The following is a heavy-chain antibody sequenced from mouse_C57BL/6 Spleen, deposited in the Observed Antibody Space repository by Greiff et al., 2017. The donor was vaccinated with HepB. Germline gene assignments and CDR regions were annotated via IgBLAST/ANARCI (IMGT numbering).Heavy chain of an antibody. Sequence: DVKLVESGGGLVKPGGSLQLSCAASGFTFSSYAMSWVRQTPEKRLEWVATISDGGSYTYYPDNVKGRFTISRDTAKNNLYLQMSHLKSEDTAMYYCARAPAHSNYLYYYAMDYWGQGTSVTVSS. D-gene: IGHD2-5*01. CDR2: ISDGGSYT. CDR1: GFTFSSYA. J-gene: IGHJ4*01. V-gene: IGHV5-4*03. CDR3: ARAPAHSNYLYYYAMDY.